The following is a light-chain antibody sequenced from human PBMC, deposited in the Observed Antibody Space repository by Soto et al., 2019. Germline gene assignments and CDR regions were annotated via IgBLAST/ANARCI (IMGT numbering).Light chain of an antibody. CDR1: QTISSW. Sequence: DIQMTQSPSTLSGSVGDRVTITFRASQTISSWLAWYQQKPGKAPKLLIYKASTLKSGVPSRFSGSGSGTEFTLTISSLEPEDFAVYYCQQCSHWPTFGQGTKVDNK. V-gene: IGKV1-5*03. CDR3: QQCSHWPT. CDR2: KAS. J-gene: IGKJ1*01.